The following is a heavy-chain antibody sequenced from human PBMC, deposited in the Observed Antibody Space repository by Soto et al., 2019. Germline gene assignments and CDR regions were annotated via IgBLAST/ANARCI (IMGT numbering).Heavy chain of an antibody. D-gene: IGHD3-16*01. CDR2: TSYDGSNK. Sequence: QVQLVESGGGVVQPGTSLRVSCVGSGFTFRSYVIHWVRQAPGKGLEWVALTSYDGSNKYYGDSVRGRFTISRDNSRNKVDLKMDSLRLEDTALYYGAGWGKTGGLDVWGQGTLVSVSS. J-gene: IGHJ1*01. CDR3: AGWGKTGGLDV. V-gene: IGHV3-33*05. CDR1: GFTFRSYV.